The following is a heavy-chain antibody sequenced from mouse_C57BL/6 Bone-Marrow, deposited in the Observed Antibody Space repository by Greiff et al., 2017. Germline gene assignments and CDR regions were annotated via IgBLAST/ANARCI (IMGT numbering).Heavy chain of an antibody. V-gene: IGHV1-76*01. CDR1: GYTFTDYY. D-gene: IGHD3-2*02. J-gene: IGHJ4*01. CDR3: ARWGQLSLYAMDY. CDR2: LYPGSGNT. Sequence: QVQLQQSGAELVRPGASVKLSCKASGYTFTDYYINWVKQRPGQGLEWIARLYPGSGNTYYNEKLKGKATLTAEKSSSTAYLRLSSLTSDDSAVYFCARWGQLSLYAMDYWGQGTSVTVSS.